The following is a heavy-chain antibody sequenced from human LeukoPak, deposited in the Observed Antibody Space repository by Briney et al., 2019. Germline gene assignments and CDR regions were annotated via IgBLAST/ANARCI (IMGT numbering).Heavy chain of an antibody. D-gene: IGHD3-9*01. CDR1: GFTFSNAW. V-gene: IGHV3-15*01. J-gene: IGHJ3*02. Sequence: GGSLRLPCAASGFTFSNAWMSWVRQAPGKGLEWVGRIKSKTDGGTTDYAAPVKGRFTISRDDSKNTLYLQMNSLKTEDTAVYYCTTALNTYYDILTGFDAFDIWGQGTMVTVSS. CDR2: IKSKTDGGTT. CDR3: TTALNTYYDILTGFDAFDI.